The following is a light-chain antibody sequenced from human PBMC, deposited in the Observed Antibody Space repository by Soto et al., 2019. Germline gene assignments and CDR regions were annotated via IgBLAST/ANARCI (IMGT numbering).Light chain of an antibody. CDR2: HAS. J-gene: IGKJ1*01. V-gene: IGKV1-5*01. CDR1: QSISSW. CDR3: QQYNSYPWT. Sequence: IQMTPSPSTLSASVGDRVPITCRASQSISSWLAWYQQKPGKAPKLLIYHASFLESGVPSRFSGSGSGTDFTLTISSLQPDDFAAYYCQQYNSYPWTFGQGTKVDIK.